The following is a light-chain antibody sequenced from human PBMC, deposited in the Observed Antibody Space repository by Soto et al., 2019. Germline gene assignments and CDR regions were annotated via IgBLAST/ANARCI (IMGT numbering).Light chain of an antibody. CDR2: ATS. J-gene: IGKJ2*01. Sequence: DIQLTQSPSSLSASVGDRVTITCRASQMIDTYLNWYQQKPGKAPTLLIYATSRLQSWVPSRFRGSGSETHFTLTISGLQREDFATYYCQQGYSTPRTFGQGTNLEIK. CDR1: QMIDTY. V-gene: IGKV1-39*01. CDR3: QQGYSTPRT.